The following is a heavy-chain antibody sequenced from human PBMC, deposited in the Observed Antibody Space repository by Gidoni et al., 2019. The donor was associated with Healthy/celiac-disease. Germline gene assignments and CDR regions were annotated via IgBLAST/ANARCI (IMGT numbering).Heavy chain of an antibody. CDR3: ARAERFLEWLLSGPDAFDI. V-gene: IGHV3-11*01. Sequence: QVQLVESGGGLVKPGGSLRLAWAAAGFTVRDYYMSWIRQAPGKGLEWVSYISSSGSTLFYADSVKGRFTISRDNAKNSLYLQMNSLRAEDTALYYCARAERFLEWLLSGPDAFDIWGQGTMVTVSS. J-gene: IGHJ3*02. D-gene: IGHD3-3*01. CDR2: ISSSGSTL. CDR1: GFTVRDYY.